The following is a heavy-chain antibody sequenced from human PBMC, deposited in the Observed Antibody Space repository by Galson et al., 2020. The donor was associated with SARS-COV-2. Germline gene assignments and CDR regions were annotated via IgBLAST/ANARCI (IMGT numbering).Heavy chain of an antibody. CDR1: GGSISSGGYY. V-gene: IGHV4-31*03. CDR2: IYYSGST. D-gene: IGHD2-8*01. J-gene: IGHJ4*02. Sequence: SETLSLTCTVSGGSISSGGYYWSWIRQHPGKGLEWIGYIYYSGSTYYNPSLKSRVTISVDTSKNQFSLKLSSVTAADTAVYYCSRDGNGYYDYWGQGTLVTVSS. CDR3: SRDGNGYYDY.